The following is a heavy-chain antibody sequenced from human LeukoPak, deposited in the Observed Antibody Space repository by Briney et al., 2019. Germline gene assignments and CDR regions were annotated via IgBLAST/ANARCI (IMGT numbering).Heavy chain of an antibody. CDR3: HVYCGGDCYS. CDR1: GGTFSSYA. J-gene: IGHJ4*02. V-gene: IGHV1-69*06. D-gene: IGHD2-21*02. CDR2: IIPIFGTA. Sequence: GASVKVSCKASGGTFSSYAISWVRQAPGQGLEWMGGIIPIFGTANYAQKFQGRVTITADKSTSTAYMELRSLRSDDTAVYYCHVYCGGDCYSWGQGTLVTISS.